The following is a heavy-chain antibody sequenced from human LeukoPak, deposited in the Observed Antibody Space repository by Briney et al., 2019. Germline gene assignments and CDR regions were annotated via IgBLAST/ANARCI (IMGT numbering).Heavy chain of an antibody. Sequence: SETLSLTCAVYGRSFSDYHWSWLRQPPGKGLEWIGEITHSGSTDYNPSLKSRVTISVDTSKKQFSLKLTSVAAADTAVYYCAREDSTSLKYAFDIWGQGTMVTVSS. D-gene: IGHD2-2*01. CDR2: ITHSGST. V-gene: IGHV4-34*01. CDR1: GRSFSDYH. J-gene: IGHJ3*02. CDR3: AREDSTSLKYAFDI.